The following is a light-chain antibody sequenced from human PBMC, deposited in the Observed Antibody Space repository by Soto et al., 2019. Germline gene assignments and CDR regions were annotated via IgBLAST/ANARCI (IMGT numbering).Light chain of an antibody. CDR2: SNN. V-gene: IGLV1-44*01. J-gene: IGLJ2*01. CDR1: SSNIGSNT. Sequence: QSVLTQPPSASGTPGQRVTISCSGSSSNIGSNTVNWYQQLPGTAPKLLIYSNNQRPSGVPDRFSGSKSGTSASLAISGLQSEDDADDYCAAWDDSLNGVVCGGGTKLTVL. CDR3: AAWDDSLNGVV.